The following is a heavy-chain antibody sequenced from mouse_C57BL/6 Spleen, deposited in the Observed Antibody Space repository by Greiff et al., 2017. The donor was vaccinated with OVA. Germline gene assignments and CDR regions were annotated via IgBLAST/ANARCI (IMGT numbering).Heavy chain of an antibody. V-gene: IGHV1-5*01. J-gene: IGHJ2*01. CDR1: GYTFTSYW. Sequence: VQLKESGTVLARPGASVKMSCKTSGYTFTSYWMHWVKQRPGQGLEWIGAIYPGNSDTSYNQKFKGKAKLTAVTSSSTAYMELSSLTNEDSAVYYCARWGTTVVAPYFDYWGQGTTLTVSS. CDR3: ARWGTTVVAPYFDY. D-gene: IGHD1-1*01. CDR2: IYPGNSDT.